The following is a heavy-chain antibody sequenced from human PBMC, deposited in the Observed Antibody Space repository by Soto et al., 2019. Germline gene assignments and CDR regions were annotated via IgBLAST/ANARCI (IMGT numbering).Heavy chain of an antibody. D-gene: IGHD4-17*01. CDR2: IWYDGSNK. Sequence: GGSLRLSCAASGFTFSSYGMHWVRQAPGKGLEWVAVIWYDGSNKYYADSVKGRFTISRDNSKNTLYLQMNSLRAEDTAVYYCAKDLSRWPHYAFDSWGQGTLVTVSS. CDR3: AKDLSRWPHYAFDS. V-gene: IGHV3-33*06. CDR1: GFTFSSYG. J-gene: IGHJ5*01.